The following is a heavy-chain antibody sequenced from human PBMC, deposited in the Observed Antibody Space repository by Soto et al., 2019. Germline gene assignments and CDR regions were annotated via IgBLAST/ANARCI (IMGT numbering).Heavy chain of an antibody. CDR3: ARELGGTTVNTLFDH. Sequence: QMQLVQSGAEVKKPGASVKVSCKASGYTFTRYYIHWVRQAPGQGLEWMGIVNLSGDNTNYAQKFRGRVTMTRDTSTNTVHMELSSLRSEDTAVYFCARELGGTTVNTLFDHWGQGTVVTVSS. D-gene: IGHD4-17*01. CDR2: VNLSGDNT. CDR1: GYTFTRYY. V-gene: IGHV1-46*01. J-gene: IGHJ4*02.